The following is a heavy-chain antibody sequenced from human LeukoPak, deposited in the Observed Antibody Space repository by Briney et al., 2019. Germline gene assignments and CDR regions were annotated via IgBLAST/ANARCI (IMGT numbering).Heavy chain of an antibody. D-gene: IGHD6-13*01. J-gene: IGHJ1*01. V-gene: IGHV4-59*01. CDR1: GGSISSYY. Sequence: NPSETLSLTCTVSGGSISSYYWSWIRQPPGKGLEWIGYIYYSGSTNYNPSLMSRVTISVDTSKNQFSLKLSSVTAADTAVYYCASYSGYSSSWYPEYFQHWGQGTLVTVSS. CDR3: ASYSGYSSSWYPEYFQH. CDR2: IYYSGST.